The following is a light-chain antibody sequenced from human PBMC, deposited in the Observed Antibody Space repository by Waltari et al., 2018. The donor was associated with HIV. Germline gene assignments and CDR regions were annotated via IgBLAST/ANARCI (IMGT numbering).Light chain of an antibody. CDR1: GSNIGAGYD. J-gene: IGLJ2*01. V-gene: IGLV1-40*01. CDR2: SDN. CDR3: QSYDTSLTGWI. Sequence: QSVLTQPPSVSGAPGQTVTISCTGSGSNIGAGYDVHWYQQFPGTAPRLLIYSDNNRPSGVPDRFPGSKSGTSASLAISGLRAEDEADYYCQSYDTSLTGWIFGGGTKLTV.